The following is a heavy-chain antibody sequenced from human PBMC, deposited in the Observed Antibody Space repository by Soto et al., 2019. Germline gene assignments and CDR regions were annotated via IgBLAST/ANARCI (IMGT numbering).Heavy chain of an antibody. V-gene: IGHV1-46*01. J-gene: IGHJ1*01. Sequence: GGSVKVSDKASGGTFSMYAISGVGQSRGQGLDGMGIINPSGGSTSYAQKFQGRVTMTRDTSTSTVYMELSSLRSEDTAVYYCARELAAAGTMDFQHWGQGTLVTVSS. CDR2: INPSGGST. CDR1: GGTFSMYA. CDR3: ARELAAAGTMDFQH. D-gene: IGHD6-13*01.